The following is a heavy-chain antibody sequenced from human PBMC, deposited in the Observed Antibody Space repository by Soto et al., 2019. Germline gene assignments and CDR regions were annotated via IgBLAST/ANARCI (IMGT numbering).Heavy chain of an antibody. CDR1: GYTFTNYG. CDR2: ISAYNGNT. V-gene: IGHV1-18*01. D-gene: IGHD3-3*01. Sequence: ASVKVSCKASGYTFTNYGISRVRQAPGQGLEWMGWISAYNGNTNYAQKLQGRVTMTTDTSTSTAYMELRSLRSDDTAVYYCARHDPPLWYDFWSGLFDYWGQGTLVTVSS. CDR3: ARHDPPLWYDFWSGLFDY. J-gene: IGHJ4*02.